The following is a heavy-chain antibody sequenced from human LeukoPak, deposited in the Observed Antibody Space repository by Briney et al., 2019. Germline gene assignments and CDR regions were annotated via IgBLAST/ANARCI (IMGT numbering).Heavy chain of an antibody. D-gene: IGHD3-22*01. V-gene: IGHV3-9*01. Sequence: GGSLRLSCAASGFTFDDYAMHWVRQAPGKGLEWVSGISWNSGSIGYADSVKGRFTISRDNAKNSLYLQMNSLRAEDTALYYCAKASSYYYDSSGYSRAHYFDYWGQGTLVTVSS. CDR3: AKASSYYYDSSGYSRAHYFDY. CDR2: ISWNSGSI. J-gene: IGHJ4*02. CDR1: GFTFDDYA.